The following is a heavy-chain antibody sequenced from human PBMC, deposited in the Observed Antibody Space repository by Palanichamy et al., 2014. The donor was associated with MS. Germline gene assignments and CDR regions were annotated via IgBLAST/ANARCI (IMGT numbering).Heavy chain of an antibody. V-gene: IGHV1-69*06. CDR3: VRDAAVPGSPSFFDF. CDR2: IIPVFGTT. D-gene: IGHD6-19*01. Sequence: QVELVQSGAEVKKPGSSVKVSCRASGGTFNRYAISWMRQAPGQGLEWVGGIIPVFGTTSYAPKFLGRVTVSADKYTTTAYMELTSLRSEDTAVYFCVRDAAVPGSPSFFDFWGQGTLVTVSS. J-gene: IGHJ4*02. CDR1: GGTFNRYA.